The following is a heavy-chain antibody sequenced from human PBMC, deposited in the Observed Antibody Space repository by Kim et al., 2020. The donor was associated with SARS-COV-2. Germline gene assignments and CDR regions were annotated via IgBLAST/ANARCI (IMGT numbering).Heavy chain of an antibody. J-gene: IGHJ4*01. Sequence: SETLSLTCAVYGGSFSGYYWSWIRQPPGKGLEWIGEINHSGSTNYNPSLKSRVTISVDTSKNQFSLKLSSVTAADTAVYYCASRHYYDSSGYYPFDYWG. CDR2: INHSGST. D-gene: IGHD3-22*01. CDR1: GGSFSGYY. V-gene: IGHV4-34*01. CDR3: ASRHYYDSSGYYPFDY.